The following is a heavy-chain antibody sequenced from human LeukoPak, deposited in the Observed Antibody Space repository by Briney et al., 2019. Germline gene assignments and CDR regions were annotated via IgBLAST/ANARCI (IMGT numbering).Heavy chain of an antibody. CDR1: GYSFTSYW. J-gene: IGHJ4*02. Sequence: GESLKISCKGSGYSFTSYWIAWVRQMPGKGLECMGIIYPGDSDTRYSPSFQGQVTISADKSISTAYLHWSSLKASDTAMYYCAKLGAYSSSWYGFFDYWGQGTPVTVSS. CDR2: IYPGDSDT. D-gene: IGHD6-13*01. CDR3: AKLGAYSSSWYGFFDY. V-gene: IGHV5-51*01.